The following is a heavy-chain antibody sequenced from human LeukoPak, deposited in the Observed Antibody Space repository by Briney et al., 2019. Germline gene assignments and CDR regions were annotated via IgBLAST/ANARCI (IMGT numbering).Heavy chain of an antibody. J-gene: IGHJ4*02. V-gene: IGHV3-23*01. Sequence: PGGSLRLSCAASGFTFSSYAMSWVRQAPGKGLEWVSAISVSGIGTYHADSVKGRFTVSRDNSMNTLYLQMNSLRAEDTAVYYCANLRGSGSSYFDSWGQGTLVTVSS. D-gene: IGHD3-10*01. CDR3: ANLRGSGSSYFDS. CDR1: GFTFSSYA. CDR2: ISVSGIGT.